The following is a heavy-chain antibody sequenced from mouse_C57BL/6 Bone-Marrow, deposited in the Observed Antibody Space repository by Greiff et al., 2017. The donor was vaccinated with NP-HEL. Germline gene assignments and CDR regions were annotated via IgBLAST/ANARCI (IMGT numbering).Heavy chain of an antibody. CDR3: AREGYDGDAMDY. Sequence: VQLKQSGPVLVKPGASVKMSCKASGYTFTDYYMNWVKQSHGKSLKWIGVINPYNGGTSYNQKFKGKATLTVDKSSSTAYMELNSLTSEDSAVYYCAREGYDGDAMDYWGQGTSVTVSS. V-gene: IGHV1-19*01. CDR2: INPYNGGT. CDR1: GYTFTDYY. J-gene: IGHJ4*01. D-gene: IGHD3-1*01.